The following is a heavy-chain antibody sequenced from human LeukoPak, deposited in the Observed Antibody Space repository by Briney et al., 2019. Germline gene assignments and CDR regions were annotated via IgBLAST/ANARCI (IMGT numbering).Heavy chain of an antibody. CDR3: ARDRYSYGDFDY. J-gene: IGHJ4*02. CDR2: IIPIFGTA. D-gene: IGHD5-18*01. CDR1: GGTFSSYA. V-gene: IGHV1-69*13. Sequence: GASVKVSCKASGGTFSSYAISWVRQAPGQGLEWMGGIIPIFGTANYAQKFQGRVTITADESTSTAYMELSSLGSEDTAVYYCARDRYSYGDFDYWGQGTLVTVSS.